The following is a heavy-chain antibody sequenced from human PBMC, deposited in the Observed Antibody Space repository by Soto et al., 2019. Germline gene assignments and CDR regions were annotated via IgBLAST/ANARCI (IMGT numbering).Heavy chain of an antibody. Sequence: EVQLLESGGGLVQSGGSLRLSCAASGFTFSSYWMFWVRQAPGKGLVWVSRISIDGRSTNYADSVKGRFTISRDNAKNALDLQMNNLRAEDTVVYCGARAPYQQWYRMGVWGQGNTVTVSS. CDR3: ARAPYQQWYRMGV. CDR1: GFTFSSYW. J-gene: IGHJ6*02. CDR2: ISIDGRST. D-gene: IGHD6-19*01. V-gene: IGHV3-74*01.